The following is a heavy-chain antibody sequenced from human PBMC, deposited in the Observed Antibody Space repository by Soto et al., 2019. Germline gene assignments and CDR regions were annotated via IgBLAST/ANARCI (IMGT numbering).Heavy chain of an antibody. D-gene: IGHD6-19*01. CDR2: IAASGATT. CDR1: GFTFGNYA. J-gene: IGHJ4*02. V-gene: IGHV3-23*01. Sequence: GGSLRLSCAASGFTFGNYAMSWVRQAPGKGLEWVSAIAASGATTYYADSVKGRLTVSRDNSKNTLYLQMNSLRAEDTAVYYCAKDRGGSGWRFDYWGQGTLVTVS. CDR3: AKDRGGSGWRFDY.